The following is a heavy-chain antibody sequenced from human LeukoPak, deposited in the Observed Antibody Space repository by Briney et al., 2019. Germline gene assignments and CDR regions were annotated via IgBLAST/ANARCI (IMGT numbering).Heavy chain of an antibody. V-gene: IGHV3-30*18. CDR2: ISYDGTNK. CDR1: GFTFSSYG. Sequence: GGSLRLSCAASGFTFSSYGMHWVRQAPGKGLEWVAVISYDGTNKYYADSVKGRFTISRDNSKNTLYLQMNNLRAEDTAVYYCAKVFATATTFYYSDYWGQGTLVTVSS. CDR3: AKVFATATTFYYSDY. D-gene: IGHD4-17*01. J-gene: IGHJ4*02.